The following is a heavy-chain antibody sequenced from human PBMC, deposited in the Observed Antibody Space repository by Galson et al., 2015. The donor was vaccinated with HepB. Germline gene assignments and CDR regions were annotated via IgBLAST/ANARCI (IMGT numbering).Heavy chain of an antibody. J-gene: IGHJ4*02. D-gene: IGHD4-11*01. CDR3: ARVWGYTNPYTDY. CDR1: GFTFSRYS. Sequence: SLRLSCAASGFTFSRYSMNWVRQAPGKGLEWVSHISSIDNTRKYADSVKGRFTISRDNAKHSLYLQMNSLRDEDTAVYYCARVWGYTNPYTDYWGQGTLVTVSS. CDR2: ISSIDNTR. V-gene: IGHV3-48*02.